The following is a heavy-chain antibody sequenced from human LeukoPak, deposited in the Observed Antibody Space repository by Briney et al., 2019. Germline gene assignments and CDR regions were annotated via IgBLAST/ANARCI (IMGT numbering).Heavy chain of an antibody. CDR3: ARDFSAAFDI. CDR1: GGSISTYY. D-gene: IGHD2/OR15-2a*01. V-gene: IGHV4-59*01. J-gene: IGHJ3*02. Sequence: SQTLSLTCTVSGGSISTYYWTWIRQPPGKGLEWIGYIYYGGSTNYNPSLKSRVTISADTSKNHFSLKVSAVTAADTAVYYCARDFSAAFDIWGQGTMVTVSS. CDR2: IYYGGST.